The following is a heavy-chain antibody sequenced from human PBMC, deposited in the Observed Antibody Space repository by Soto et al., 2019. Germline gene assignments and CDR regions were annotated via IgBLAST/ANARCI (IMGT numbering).Heavy chain of an antibody. CDR3: ALERQLNSPAEGFDI. CDR1: GDTFNVYF. D-gene: IGHD6-25*01. J-gene: IGHJ3*02. V-gene: IGHV1-2*02. Sequence: QVQLVQSGAEVKKPGASVKVSCKSSGDTFNVYFLHWVRQAPGSGLEWMGKINPNRGDTAYAQGFQGRVTMTSDPSITTAYMDLPKLTSDATAVYYCALERQLNSPAEGFDIWGQGTVVTVSS. CDR2: INPNRGDT.